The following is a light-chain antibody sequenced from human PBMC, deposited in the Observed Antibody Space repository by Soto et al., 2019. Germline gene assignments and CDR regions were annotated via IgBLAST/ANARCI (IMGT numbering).Light chain of an antibody. CDR1: QGIRND. J-gene: IGKJ4*01. CDR3: LQDDAYPLT. V-gene: IGKV1-6*01. Sequence: AIQMTQSPSSLSASVGDRVTITCRASQGIRNDLGWYQQKPGKAPKLLIYSASTLHSGVPSRFSGSGSGTEFTLTISNLRPEDFATYDCLQDDAYPLTFGGGTKVDIK. CDR2: SAS.